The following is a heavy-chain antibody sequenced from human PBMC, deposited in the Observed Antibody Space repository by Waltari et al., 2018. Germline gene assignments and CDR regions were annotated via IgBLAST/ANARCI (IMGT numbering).Heavy chain of an antibody. J-gene: IGHJ3*01. CDR1: GFTFKNYW. D-gene: IGHD3-22*01. V-gene: IGHV3-7*01. Sequence: EVKLVESGGGLVQPGESLRLSCAASGFTFKNYWMTWVRQAPGKGVEWVANINQGGSAIFYVDSVKGRFTISRDDAKNSLYLQMNSLRAEDMAVYYCARVAYDSWNFDFWGQGTMVTVSS. CDR2: INQGGSAI. CDR3: ARVAYDSWNFDF.